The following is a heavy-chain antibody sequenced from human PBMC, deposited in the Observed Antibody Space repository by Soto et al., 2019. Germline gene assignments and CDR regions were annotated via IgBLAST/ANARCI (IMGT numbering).Heavy chain of an antibody. CDR3: TTGSVEGY. V-gene: IGHV3-15*07. CDR1: GFSISSAW. CDR2: IKTKTQGETT. D-gene: IGHD3-3*01. Sequence: EVQLVESGGGLVKPGGSLRLSCTASGFSISSAWMNWVRQAPGKGLEWVGRIKTKTQGETTDYPAPVKGRFTISRDDSKNTLYLPMNSLKMEDTAVYYCTTGSVEGYWGQGTLVTVSS. J-gene: IGHJ4*02.